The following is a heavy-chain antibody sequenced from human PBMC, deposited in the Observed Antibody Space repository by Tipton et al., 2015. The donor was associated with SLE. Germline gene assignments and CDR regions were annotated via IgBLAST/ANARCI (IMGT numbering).Heavy chain of an antibody. V-gene: IGHV3-30*04. Sequence: SLRLSCAASGFIFSNYAMHWVRQAPGKGLEWVALISYDGTNKYYANSVKGRFTVSRDNSKNTLYVQMNSLRAEDTAVYYCARGWDILTGYYDYWGQGTLVTVSS. J-gene: IGHJ4*02. CDR1: GFIFSNYA. CDR3: ARGWDILTGYYDY. D-gene: IGHD3-9*01. CDR2: ISYDGTNK.